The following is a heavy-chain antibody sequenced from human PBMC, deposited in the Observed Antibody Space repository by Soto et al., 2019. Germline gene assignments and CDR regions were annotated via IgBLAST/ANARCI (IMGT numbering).Heavy chain of an antibody. Sequence: QVQLQESGPGLVKPSGTLSLTCAVSGGSISSSDWWSWVRHPPGKGLEWIGEIYHSGNTNYNPSLKSRVTISLDKSKNQFSLKLSSVTAADTAVYYCARDPGDGDYEGYYYYGMDVWGQGTTVTVSS. V-gene: IGHV4-4*02. D-gene: IGHD4-17*01. CDR1: GGSISSSDW. CDR2: IYHSGNT. J-gene: IGHJ6*02. CDR3: ARDPGDGDYEGYYYYGMDV.